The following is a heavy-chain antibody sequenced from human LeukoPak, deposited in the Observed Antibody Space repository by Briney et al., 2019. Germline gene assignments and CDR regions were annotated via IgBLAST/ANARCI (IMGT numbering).Heavy chain of an antibody. CDR2: IRYDGSNK. V-gene: IGHV3-30*02. CDR1: GFTFSSYA. Sequence: GGSLRLSCAASGFTFSSYAMHWVRQAPGKGLEWVAFIRYDGSNKYYADSVKGRFTISRDNSKNTLYLQMNSLRAEDTAVYYCPRNRAYCSSTSWPINYYYYYMDVWGKGTTVTVSS. J-gene: IGHJ6*03. CDR3: PRNRAYCSSTSWPINYYYYYMDV. D-gene: IGHD2-2*01.